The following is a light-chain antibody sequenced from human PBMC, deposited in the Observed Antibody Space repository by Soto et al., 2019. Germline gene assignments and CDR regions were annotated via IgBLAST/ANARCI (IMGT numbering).Light chain of an antibody. V-gene: IGKV3D-20*02. CDR2: AAS. J-gene: IGKJ1*01. CDR3: QQRSNWPQT. CDR1: QSVTVNS. Sequence: EILLTQSPSTLSLSPGEGVTLSCRASQSVTVNSLAWYQQKPGQAPRLLIYAASTRAAAVPDRFTGSGSGTDFALTISRLEPEDFAVYYCQQRSNWPQTFGQGTKVEIK.